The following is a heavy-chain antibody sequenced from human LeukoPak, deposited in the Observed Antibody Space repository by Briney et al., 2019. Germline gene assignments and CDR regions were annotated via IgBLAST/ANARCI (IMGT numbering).Heavy chain of an antibody. Sequence: GESLRLSCAASGSTLGSYAMNWVRQAPGKGLEWISYISSSSSTIYYADSVKGRFIVSRDNVNNSLYLQMNTLRAEDTAVYYCARDDFDYWGQGTLVTVSS. CDR1: GSTLGSYA. CDR2: ISSSSSTI. V-gene: IGHV3-48*01. J-gene: IGHJ4*02. CDR3: ARDDFDY.